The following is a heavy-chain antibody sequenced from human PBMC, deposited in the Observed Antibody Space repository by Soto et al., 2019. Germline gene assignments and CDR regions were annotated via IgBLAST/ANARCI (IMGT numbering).Heavy chain of an antibody. Sequence: EVQLVESGGGLVQPGGSLRLSCAASGFTFSTYWIHWVRQAPGKGLVWVSRINSDGRSTNYADSVKGRFTISGDNAKNTMFLQMNSLRAEDTAVYYCARDRWGGGRDMDVWGQGTTVTVSS. CDR3: ARDRWGGGRDMDV. J-gene: IGHJ6*02. V-gene: IGHV3-74*01. D-gene: IGHD1-26*01. CDR2: INSDGRST. CDR1: GFTFSTYW.